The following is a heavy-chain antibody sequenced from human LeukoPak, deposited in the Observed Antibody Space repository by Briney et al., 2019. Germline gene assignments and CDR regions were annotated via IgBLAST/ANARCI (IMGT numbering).Heavy chain of an antibody. J-gene: IGHJ5*02. CDR1: GYTFANYG. D-gene: IGHD2-15*01. Sequence: GASVKVSCKASGYTFANYGFSWVRQAPGQGLEWMGWISAYNGNTNYAQNLQGRVTMTTDTSTSTAYMELRSLRSDDTAVYYCARSPYCSGGSCDEYNWFDPWGQGSLVTVSS. CDR2: ISAYNGNT. V-gene: IGHV1-18*01. CDR3: ARSPYCSGGSCDEYNWFDP.